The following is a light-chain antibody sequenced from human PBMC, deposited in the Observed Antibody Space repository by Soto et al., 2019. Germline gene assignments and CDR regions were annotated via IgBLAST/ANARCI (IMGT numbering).Light chain of an antibody. V-gene: IGKV1-39*01. CDR3: QQSYSTLIFT. Sequence: DIPMTQSPSSLSASVGDRVTITCRASQSISSYLNWYQQKPGQAPKLLIYAASSLQSGVPSRLSGSGSGTDFTLTISSLQPEDFATYYCQQSYSTLIFTFGPGTKVDIK. CDR1: QSISSY. J-gene: IGKJ3*01. CDR2: AAS.